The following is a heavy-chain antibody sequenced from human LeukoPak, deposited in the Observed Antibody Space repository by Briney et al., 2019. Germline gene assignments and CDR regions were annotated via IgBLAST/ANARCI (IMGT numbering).Heavy chain of an antibody. V-gene: IGHV2-5*02. CDR1: GFSLSTSGVG. CDR3: AHSNTRQWLDLFQH. J-gene: IGHJ1*01. D-gene: IGHD6-19*01. Sequence: EPGPTLVKPTQTLTLTCTFSGFSLSTSGVGVGWIRQPPGKALEWLALIYWDDDKRYSPSLKSRLTIAKDTSKNQVVLTMTNMDPVDTATYYCAHSNTRQWLDLFQHWGQGTLVTVSS. CDR2: IYWDDDK.